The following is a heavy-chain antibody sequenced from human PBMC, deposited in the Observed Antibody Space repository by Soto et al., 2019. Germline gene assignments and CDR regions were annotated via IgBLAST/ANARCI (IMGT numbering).Heavy chain of an antibody. CDR3: ARDTGKPGFPDYYGMDV. V-gene: IGHV4-59*01. D-gene: IGHD4-4*01. Sequence: SETLSLTCTVSGGSISSYYWSWIRQPPGKGLEWIGYIYYSGSTNYNPSLKSRVTISVDTSKNQFSLKLSSVTAADTAVYYCARDTGKPGFPDYYGMDVWGQGTTVTVS. CDR1: GGSISSYY. J-gene: IGHJ6*02. CDR2: IYYSGST.